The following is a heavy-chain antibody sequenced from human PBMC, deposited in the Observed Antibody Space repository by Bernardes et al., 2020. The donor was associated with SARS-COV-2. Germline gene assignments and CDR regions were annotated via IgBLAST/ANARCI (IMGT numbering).Heavy chain of an antibody. J-gene: IGHJ4*02. Sequence: KFSCKASGYTFTGYYIHWVRQAPGQGLEWMGWINPNSGGTDYAQNFQGWVTMTRDTSISTAYMELSRLTSDDTAVYYCATSGTAMDHYFDYWGQGTLVTVSS. D-gene: IGHD5-18*01. CDR2: INPNSGGT. CDR3: ATSGTAMDHYFDY. V-gene: IGHV1-2*04. CDR1: GYTFTGYY.